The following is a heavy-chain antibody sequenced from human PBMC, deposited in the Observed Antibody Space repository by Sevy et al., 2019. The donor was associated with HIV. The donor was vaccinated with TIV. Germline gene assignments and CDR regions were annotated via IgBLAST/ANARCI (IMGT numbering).Heavy chain of an antibody. J-gene: IGHJ4*02. D-gene: IGHD3-16*01. V-gene: IGHV3-7*01. CDR2: IKDNGRDT. CDR1: GFTFRKSW. CDR3: VIGLGAN. Sequence: GGSLRLSCAASGFTFRKSWMGWFRQAPGKGLEWVADIKDNGRDTHYVASVKGRFIVSRDNAKNSLFLQMNSLRDEDTAVYYCVIGLGANWGQGALLTVSS.